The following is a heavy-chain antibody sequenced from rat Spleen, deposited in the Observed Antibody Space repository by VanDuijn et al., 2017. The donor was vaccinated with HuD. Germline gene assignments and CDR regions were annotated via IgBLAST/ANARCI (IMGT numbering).Heavy chain of an antibody. CDR3: TRNWDY. D-gene: IGHD5-1*01. J-gene: IGHJ2*01. CDR1: GFTFSNYD. Sequence: EVRLVESGGGLVQPGRSMKLSCAASGFTFSNYDMAWVRQAPTKGLEWVASISYDGSSTYYRDSVKGRFTISRDNAKSTLYLQMNSLRSEDTATYFCTRNWDYWGQGVMVTVSS. CDR2: ISYDGSST. V-gene: IGHV5-22*01.